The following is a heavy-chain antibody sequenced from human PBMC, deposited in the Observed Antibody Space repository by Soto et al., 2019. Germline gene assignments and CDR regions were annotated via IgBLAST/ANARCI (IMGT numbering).Heavy chain of an antibody. CDR3: ARDKWQYDSRSGMDV. Sequence: GGSLRLSCTASGFTFKYYGMHWVRQAPGKGLEWVALISFDGVSKYSADSVKGRFTISRDNSMNMLYLQMNSLSAEDAAIYYCARDKWQYDSRSGMDVWGPGTTVTVSS. J-gene: IGHJ6*02. D-gene: IGHD3-22*01. CDR2: ISFDGVSK. CDR1: GFTFKYYG. V-gene: IGHV3-30*03.